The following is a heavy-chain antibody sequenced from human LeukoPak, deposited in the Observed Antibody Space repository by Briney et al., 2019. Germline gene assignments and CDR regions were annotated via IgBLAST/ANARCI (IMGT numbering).Heavy chain of an antibody. Sequence: GGSLRLSCAASGFTFCRSAMHWVRPAPGEGLEWGAIISFDGGNKYYADSVKGRFTISRDNAKNSLYLQMNRLRAEDTALYYCARDSFVTGVYYYYMDVWGKETTVTISS. V-gene: IGHV3-30*04. CDR1: GFTFCRSA. D-gene: IGHD3-9*01. CDR3: ARDSFVTGVYYYYMDV. CDR2: ISFDGGNK. J-gene: IGHJ6*03.